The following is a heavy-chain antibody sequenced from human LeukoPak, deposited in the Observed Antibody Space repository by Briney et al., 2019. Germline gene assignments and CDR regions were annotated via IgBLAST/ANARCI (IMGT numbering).Heavy chain of an antibody. CDR2: IDYDSSHI. J-gene: IGHJ4*02. CDR3: ARDPLRYLRVGHYDY. V-gene: IGHV3-21*01. D-gene: IGHD3-9*01. CDR1: GFTFSTSA. Sequence: GGSLRLSCAASGFTFSTSAMNWVRQVPGKGLEWVSSIDYDSSHIYYAASVRGRFTISRDNARNSVYLQMNRLRVEDTAAYYCARDPLRYLRVGHYDYWGQGTLVAVSS.